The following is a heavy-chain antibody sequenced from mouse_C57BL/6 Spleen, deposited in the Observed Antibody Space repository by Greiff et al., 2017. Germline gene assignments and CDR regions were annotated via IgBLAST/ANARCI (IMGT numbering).Heavy chain of an antibody. CDR3: ARGDGSSLYYAMDY. CDR1: GYTFTSYG. Sequence: QVQLQQSGAELARPGASVKLSCKASGYTFTSYGISWVKQRPGQGLEWIGEIYPRSGNTYYNEKFKGKATLTADKSSSTAYMELRSLTSEDSAVYFCARGDGSSLYYAMDYWGQGTSVTVSS. CDR2: IYPRSGNT. J-gene: IGHJ4*01. V-gene: IGHV1-81*01. D-gene: IGHD1-1*01.